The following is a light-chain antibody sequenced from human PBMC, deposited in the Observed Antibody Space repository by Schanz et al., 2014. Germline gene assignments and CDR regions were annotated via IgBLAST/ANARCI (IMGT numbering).Light chain of an antibody. CDR3: SSYTSSAPLGVV. Sequence: QSALSQPRSVSGSPGQSVTISCTGTSSDVGGYEYVSWYQQHPGKVPKLMISAVSDRPSGVSNRFSGSKSGNTASLTISGLQAEDEADYYCSSYTSSAPLGVVFGGGTKLTVL. CDR1: SSDVGGYEY. CDR2: AVS. J-gene: IGLJ2*01. V-gene: IGLV2-14*01.